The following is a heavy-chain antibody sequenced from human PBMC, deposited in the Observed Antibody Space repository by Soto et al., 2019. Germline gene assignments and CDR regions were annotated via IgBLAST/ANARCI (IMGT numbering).Heavy chain of an antibody. J-gene: IGHJ6*02. CDR3: AQCLLGVNYYYGMDV. D-gene: IGHD3-16*01. CDR1: GGTFSSYA. V-gene: IGHV1-69*12. CDR2: IIPIFGTA. Sequence: QVQLVQSGAEVKKPGSSVKVSCKASGGTFSSYAINWVREAPGQGLEWMGGIIPIFGTADYAQKFQGRVTITADQSTSTAYMELSSLRSEDTAVYYCAQCLLGVNYYYGMDVWGQGTTVTVSS.